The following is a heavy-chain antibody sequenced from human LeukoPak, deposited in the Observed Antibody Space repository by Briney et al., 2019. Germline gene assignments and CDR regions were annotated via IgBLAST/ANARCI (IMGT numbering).Heavy chain of an antibody. V-gene: IGHV3-7*01. CDR3: ARPSGYYYRSFDI. D-gene: IGHD3-22*01. Sequence: PGGSLRLSCAASGFTLSSYWMTWVRQSPGKGLEWVALIKPDGSDKYYVDSVKGRFTISRDNSKNTLYLQMNSLRAEDTAVYYCARPSGYYYRSFDIWGQGTMVTVSS. J-gene: IGHJ3*02. CDR1: GFTLSSYW. CDR2: IKPDGSDK.